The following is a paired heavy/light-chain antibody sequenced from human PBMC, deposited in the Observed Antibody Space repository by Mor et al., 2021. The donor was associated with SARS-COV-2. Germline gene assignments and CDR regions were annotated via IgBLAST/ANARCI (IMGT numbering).Heavy chain of an antibody. D-gene: IGHD6-19*01. CDR1: GYIFTNYA. Sequence: QVQLVQSGAEVKKPGASVKVSCKASGYIFTNYAMHWVRQAPGQRLEWMGWINSGNGNTKCSQKFQDRVTITRDTSASTAYMELSSLRSEDTAVYYCARGLRAEQWLVYYWGQGTLVTVSS. J-gene: IGHJ4*02. CDR3: ARGLRAEQWLVYY. CDR2: INSGNGNT. V-gene: IGHV1-3*01.
Light chain of an antibody. Sequence: DIVMTQTPLSSPVTLGQPASISCRSSQSLVHSDGNTYLSWVQQRPGQPPRLLMYKISNRFSGVPDRFSGSGAGTDFTLKISRVEGEDVGVYYCMQATQFPYTFGQGTKLEI. V-gene: IGKV2-24*01. CDR1: QSLVHSDGNTY. CDR3: MQATQFPYT. J-gene: IGKJ2*01. CDR2: KIS.